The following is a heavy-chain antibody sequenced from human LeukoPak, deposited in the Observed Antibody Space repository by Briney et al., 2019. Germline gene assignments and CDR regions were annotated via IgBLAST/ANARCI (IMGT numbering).Heavy chain of an antibody. J-gene: IGHJ4*02. D-gene: IGHD3-10*01. CDR3: ARETGWFGEYKL. CDR1: GFTLDDYG. Sequence: GGSLRLSCAASGFTLDDYGMSWVRHAPGKGLEWVSGINWNGGSTAYADSVKGRFTISRDNAKNSLYLQMSSLRAEDTALYYRARETGWFGEYKLWGQGTLSPSPQ. V-gene: IGHV3-20*04. CDR2: INWNGGST.